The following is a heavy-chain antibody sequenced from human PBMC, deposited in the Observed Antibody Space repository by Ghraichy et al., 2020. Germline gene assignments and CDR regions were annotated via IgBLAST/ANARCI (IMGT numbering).Heavy chain of an antibody. J-gene: IGHJ4*02. CDR2: IWYDGSNK. CDR1: GFTFSSYG. V-gene: IGHV3-33*01. CDR3: AAEYYYDSSGYYSPMDY. Sequence: GESLNISCAASGFTFSSYGMHRVRQAPGKGLEWVAVIWYDGSNKYYADSVKGRFTISRDNSKNTLYLQMNSLRAEDTAVYYCAAEYYYDSSGYYSPMDYWGQGTLVTVSS. D-gene: IGHD3-22*01.